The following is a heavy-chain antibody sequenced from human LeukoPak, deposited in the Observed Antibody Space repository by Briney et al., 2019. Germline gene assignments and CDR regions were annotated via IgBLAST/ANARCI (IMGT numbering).Heavy chain of an antibody. V-gene: IGHV4-59*01. J-gene: IGHJ5*02. CDR3: ARERSSPRLNWFDP. Sequence: SETLSLTCTVSGGSISSYYWSWIRQPPGKGLEWLGYIYYSGSTNYNPSLKSRVTISVDTSKNQFSLKLSSVTAADTAVYYCARERSSPRLNWFDPWGQGTLVTVSS. CDR2: IYYSGST. CDR1: GGSISSYY. D-gene: IGHD5/OR15-5a*01.